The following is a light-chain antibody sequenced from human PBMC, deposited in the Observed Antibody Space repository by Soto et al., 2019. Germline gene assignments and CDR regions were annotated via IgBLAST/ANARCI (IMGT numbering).Light chain of an antibody. Sequence: NFMLTQPHSVSESPGNSVIISCTRSSGSIASNYVQWYQQRPGSSPTHVIYEFKQRPSGVPDRCSGSIDSSSNSASLTISGLKNDDAADYYCPSYDSSIPYVFGTGTKLTVL. V-gene: IGLV6-57*01. CDR3: PSYDSSIPYV. J-gene: IGLJ1*01. CDR2: EFK. CDR1: SGSIASNY.